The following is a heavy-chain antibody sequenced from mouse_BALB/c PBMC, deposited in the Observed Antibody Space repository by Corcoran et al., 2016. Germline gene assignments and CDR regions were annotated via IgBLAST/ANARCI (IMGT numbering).Heavy chain of an antibody. Sequence: EVQLQQSGAELVKPGASVKLSCTASGFNIKDTYMHWVKQMPEQGLEWIGRIDPANGSTKYDPKFQGKATMTADTSSNTVYLQLSSLTSEATAVYYWGRSREGNYVVYWGQGTTLTVSS. J-gene: IGHJ2*01. V-gene: IGHV14-3*02. D-gene: IGHD2-1*01. CDR2: IDPANGST. CDR3: GRSREGNYVVY. CDR1: GFNIKDTY.